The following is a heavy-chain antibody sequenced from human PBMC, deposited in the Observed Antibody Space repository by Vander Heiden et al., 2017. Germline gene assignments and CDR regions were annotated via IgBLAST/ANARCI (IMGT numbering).Heavy chain of an antibody. Sequence: QVQLVQPGADLKKPGPSVKVPCKASGGTFGGFALTWVRQAPGEGLEGMGGIIPVFGSPDFAQKCQGRLTITADESTSTVYMELSRLTSEDTAVYYCARNPGGNGDCNGDGFDVWGQGTTVIVSS. D-gene: IGHD2-21*02. CDR3: ARNPGGNGDCNGDGFDV. CDR2: IIPVFGSP. V-gene: IGHV1-69*01. CDR1: GGTFGGFA. J-gene: IGHJ6*02.